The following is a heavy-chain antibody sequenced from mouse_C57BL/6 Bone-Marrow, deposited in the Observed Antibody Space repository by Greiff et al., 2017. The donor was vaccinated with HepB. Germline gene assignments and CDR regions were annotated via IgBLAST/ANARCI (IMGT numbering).Heavy chain of an antibody. CDR2: IYPGDGDT. V-gene: IGHV1-82*01. J-gene: IGHJ2*01. CDR3: ARRLGFDY. CDR1: GYAFSSSW. Sequence: VKLQESGPELVKPGASVKISCKASGYAFSSSWMNWVKQRPGKGLEWIGRIYPGDGDTNYNGKFKGKATLTADKSSSTAYMQLSSLTSEDSAVYFCARRLGFDYWGQCTTLTVSS. D-gene: IGHD4-1*01.